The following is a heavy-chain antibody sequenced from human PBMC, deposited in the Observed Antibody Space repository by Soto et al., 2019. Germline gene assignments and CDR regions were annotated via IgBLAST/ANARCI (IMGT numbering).Heavy chain of an antibody. V-gene: IGHV4-39*01. J-gene: IGHJ4*02. D-gene: IGHD5-18*01. Sequence: PXATLSLTCTVSGGSISSSSYYWGWIRQPPGKGLEWIGSIYYSGSTYYNPSLKSRVTISVDTSKNQFSLKLSSVTAADTAVYYCAKGELWLAYWGQGTLVTVSS. CDR2: IYYSGST. CDR1: GGSISSSSYY. CDR3: AKGELWLAY.